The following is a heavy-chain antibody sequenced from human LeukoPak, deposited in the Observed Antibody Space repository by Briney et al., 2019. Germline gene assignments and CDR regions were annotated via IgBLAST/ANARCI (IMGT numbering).Heavy chain of an antibody. CDR1: GGTFSGYA. J-gene: IGHJ5*02. CDR2: IIPIFGTA. CDR3: ARVGILNDFWSGYPFDP. V-gene: IGHV1-69*05. Sequence: SVKVSCKASGGTFSGYAISWVRQAPGQGLEWMGGIIPIFGTANYAQKFQGRVTITTDESTSTAYMELSSLRSEDTAVYYCARVGILNDFWSGYPFDPWGQGTLVTVSS. D-gene: IGHD3-3*01.